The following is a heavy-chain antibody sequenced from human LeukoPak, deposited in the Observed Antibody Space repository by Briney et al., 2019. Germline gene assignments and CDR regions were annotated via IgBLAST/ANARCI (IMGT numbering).Heavy chain of an antibody. CDR2: IYYSGST. D-gene: IGHD6-6*01. V-gene: IGHV4-59*08. CDR1: GGSISTYY. J-gene: IGHJ4*02. Sequence: SETLSLTCTVSGGSISTYYWTWIRQPPGKGLEWIGYIYYSGSTYYNPSLKSRVTISVDTSKNQFSLKLSSVTAADTAVYYCARHHVAAPASIDYWGQGTLVTVSS. CDR3: ARHHVAAPASIDY.